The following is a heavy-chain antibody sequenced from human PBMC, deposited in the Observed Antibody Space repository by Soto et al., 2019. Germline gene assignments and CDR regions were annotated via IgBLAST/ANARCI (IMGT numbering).Heavy chain of an antibody. CDR2: TYYRSKWYN. CDR1: GDSVSSNSAA. D-gene: IGHD6-6*01. V-gene: IGHV6-1*01. Sequence: TLSLTCAISGDSVSSNSAAWNWIRQSPSRGLEWLGRTYYRSKWYNDHAVSVKSRITINPDTSKNQFSLQLNSVTPEDTAVYYCARAGGSSSSYYYYYYGMDVWGQGTTVTVSS. J-gene: IGHJ6*02. CDR3: ARAGGSSSSYYYYYYGMDV.